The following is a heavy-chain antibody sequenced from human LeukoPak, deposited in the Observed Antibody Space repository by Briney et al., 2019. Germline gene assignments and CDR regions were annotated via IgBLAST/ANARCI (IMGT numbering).Heavy chain of an antibody. CDR2: FDPEDGET. J-gene: IGHJ4*02. D-gene: IGHD2-2*02. CDR1: GYTLTELS. Sequence: ASVKVSCKVSGYTLTELSMHWVRQAPGKGLEWMGGFDPEDGETIYAQKFQGRVTMTEDTSTDTAYMELSSLRSEDTAVYYCATLPVCSSTSCYTDDYWGQGTLLTVSS. CDR3: ATLPVCSSTSCYTDDY. V-gene: IGHV1-24*01.